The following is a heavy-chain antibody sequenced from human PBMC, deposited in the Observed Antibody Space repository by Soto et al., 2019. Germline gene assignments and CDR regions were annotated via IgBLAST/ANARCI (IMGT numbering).Heavy chain of an antibody. CDR3: AREKKNYYDSKVYYGMDV. D-gene: IGHD3-22*01. CDR1: GFTFSRYG. J-gene: IGHJ6*02. Sequence: PGWSLRLSCTASGFTFSRYGMSWVRQAPGKGLQWVSTITGSGDTTYYADSVKGRFTISRDNSKNTLYLQMNSLRAEDTAVYYCAREKKNYYDSKVYYGMDVWGQGTTGTVSS. CDR2: ITGSGDTT. V-gene: IGHV3-23*01.